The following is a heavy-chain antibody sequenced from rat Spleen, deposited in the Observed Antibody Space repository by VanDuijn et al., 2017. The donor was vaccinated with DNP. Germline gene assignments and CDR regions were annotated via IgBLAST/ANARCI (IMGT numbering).Heavy chain of an antibody. V-gene: IGHV4-2*01. J-gene: IGHJ2*01. CDR3: ARGGRSYFDY. CDR1: GLTFSDYN. CDR2: INDDSTII. Sequence: EVQLVESGGGLVQPGRSLKLSCAASGLTFSDYNMAWVRQAPGKGLEWLGEINDDSTIINYTPSLKDKISFSRDNAQSTLYLQMNSLRSEDTASYYCARGGRSYFDYWGQGVMVTVSS. D-gene: IGHD1-11*01.